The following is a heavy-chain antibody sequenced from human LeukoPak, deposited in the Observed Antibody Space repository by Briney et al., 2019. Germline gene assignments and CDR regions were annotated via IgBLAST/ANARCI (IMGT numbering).Heavy chain of an antibody. V-gene: IGHV4-4*07. J-gene: IGHJ5*02. Sequence: PSETLSLTCTVSGGSISNYWSWIRQPAGKGLEWIGRIYTSGSTNYNPSLKSRVTMSVDTSKNQFSLKLSSVTAADTAVYYCAREVTTGFDWFDPWGQGTLVTVSS. CDR1: GGSISNY. CDR2: IYTSGST. CDR3: AREVTTGFDWFDP. D-gene: IGHD4-11*01.